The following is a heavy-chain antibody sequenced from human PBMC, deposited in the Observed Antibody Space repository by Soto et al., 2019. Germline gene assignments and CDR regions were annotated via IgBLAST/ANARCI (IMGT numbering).Heavy chain of an antibody. V-gene: IGHV5-10-1*03. D-gene: IGHD2-15*01. J-gene: IGHJ5*02. CDR2: IDPSDSYT. Sequence: EVQLVQSGAEVKKPGESLRISCKGSGYSFTSYWISWVRQMPGKGLEWMGRIDPSDSYTNYSPSFQGHVTISADKSISTAYLQWSSLKASDTAMYYCARLLSPGLVVVAAIGWFDPWGQGTLVTVSS. CDR1: GYSFTSYW. CDR3: ARLLSPGLVVVAAIGWFDP.